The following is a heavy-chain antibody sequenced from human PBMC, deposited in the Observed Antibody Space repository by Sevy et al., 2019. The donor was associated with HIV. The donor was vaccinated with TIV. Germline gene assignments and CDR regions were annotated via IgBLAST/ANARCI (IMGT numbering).Heavy chain of an antibody. D-gene: IGHD6-13*01. J-gene: IGHJ4*02. CDR2: ISSSSSYI. V-gene: IGHV3-21*01. Sequence: GGSLRLSCAASGFTFSSYSMSWVRQAPGKGLEWVSSISSSSSYIYYADSVKGRFTISRDNAKNSLYLQMNSLRAEDTAVYYCARDNENQAAAGNFDYWGQGTLVTVSS. CDR1: GFTFSSYS. CDR3: ARDNENQAAAGNFDY.